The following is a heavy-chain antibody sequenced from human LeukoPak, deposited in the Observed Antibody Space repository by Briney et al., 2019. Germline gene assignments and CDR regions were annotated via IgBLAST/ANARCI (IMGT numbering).Heavy chain of an antibody. CDR3: ARSRIPIFGVAISGPPDFDY. D-gene: IGHD3-3*01. CDR2: VNPNSGGT. V-gene: IGHV1-2*02. J-gene: IGHJ4*02. Sequence: ASVKVSCKASGYTFTDYYMHWVRQAPGHRLEWLGWVNPNSGGTNYAQTFRGRLTMTGDTSISTAYMEMGRLKSDDTAMYYCARSRIPIFGVAISGPPDFDYWGQGTLVTVSS. CDR1: GYTFTDYY.